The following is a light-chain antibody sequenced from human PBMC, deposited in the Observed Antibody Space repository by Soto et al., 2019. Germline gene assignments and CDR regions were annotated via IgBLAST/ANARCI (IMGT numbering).Light chain of an antibody. CDR3: QQRSNWLT. V-gene: IGKV3-11*01. CDR1: QTVGRN. Sequence: IVITQSPSTLSVSPGERAILSCRASQTVGRNLAWYQQKPGQAPRLLIYAASNRATGIPARFSGSGSGTDFTLTISSLEPEDFAVYYCQQRSNWLTFGGGTKVDIK. J-gene: IGKJ4*01. CDR2: AAS.